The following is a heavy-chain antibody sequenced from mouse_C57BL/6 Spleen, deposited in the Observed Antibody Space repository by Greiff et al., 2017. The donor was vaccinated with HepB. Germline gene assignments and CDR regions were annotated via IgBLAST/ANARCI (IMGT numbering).Heavy chain of an antibody. CDR2: IDPEDGVT. CDR3: DRWYGGPYYYALGY. CDR1: GFNITDYY. Sequence: EVQLQESGAELVKPGASVKLSCTASGFNITDYYMHWVKQRTEQGLEWIGRIDPEDGVTKYAPKFQGKATITADTTSNTAYLQLSSLTSEDTAVYYCDRWYGGPYYYALGYWGQGTSVTVSS. D-gene: IGHD1-1*02. J-gene: IGHJ4*01. V-gene: IGHV14-2*01.